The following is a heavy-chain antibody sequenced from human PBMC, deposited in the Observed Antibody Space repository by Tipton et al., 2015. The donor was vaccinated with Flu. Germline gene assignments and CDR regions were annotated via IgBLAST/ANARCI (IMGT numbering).Heavy chain of an antibody. CDR1: GSTSTGYY. J-gene: IGHJ4*02. CDR3: ARDFHSSDY. V-gene: IGHV1-46*01. CDR2: INARGDDS. D-gene: IGHD4-11*01. Sequence: QLVQSGAEVKNPGASVKLSCKAFGSTSTGYYIHWVRQAPGQGLEWMGIINARGDDSGYAQRFQGRLTLTRDTSTSTVYMELSSLRSDDTAVYYCARDFHSSDYWGQGTLVTVSS.